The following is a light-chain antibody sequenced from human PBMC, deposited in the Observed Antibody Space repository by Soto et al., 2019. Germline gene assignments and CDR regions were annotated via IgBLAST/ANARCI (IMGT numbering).Light chain of an antibody. V-gene: IGLV1-44*01. CDR1: SSNIGGNT. J-gene: IGLJ2*01. Sequence: QSVLTQPPSESGTPGQRVTISCSGSSSNIGGNTVNWYQQLPGTAPKLLIYSNNQRPSGVPDRFSGSKSGTSASLAISGLQSEDEADYYCAAWDDSLNALVFGGVTKVTVL. CDR3: AAWDDSLNALV. CDR2: SNN.